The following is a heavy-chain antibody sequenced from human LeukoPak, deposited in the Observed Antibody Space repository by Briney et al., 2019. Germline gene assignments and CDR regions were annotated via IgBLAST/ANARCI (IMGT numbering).Heavy chain of an antibody. J-gene: IGHJ5*02. CDR1: GYTFTGYY. D-gene: IGHD3-3*01. CDR3: ASTNYDFWSGYYTALLGP. Sequence: ASVKVSCKASGYTFTGYYMHWVRQAPGQGLEWMGLINPTGGSTGYAQKFQGRVTMTRDMSASTVYMELSSLRSEDTAVYYCASTNYDFWSGYYTALLGPWGQGTLVTVSS. V-gene: IGHV1-46*01. CDR2: INPTGGST.